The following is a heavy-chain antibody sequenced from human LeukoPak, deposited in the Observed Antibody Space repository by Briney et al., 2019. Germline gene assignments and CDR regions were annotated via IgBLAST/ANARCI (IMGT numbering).Heavy chain of an antibody. J-gene: IGHJ4*02. V-gene: IGHV3-7*01. D-gene: IGHD3-9*01. CDR3: ARILTGYDAFDY. CDR2: IKEDGSRI. Sequence: GGSLRLSCAASGFTFRNYWMSWVRQAPGKGLEWVANIKEDGSRIFYVDSVKGRLTISRDNARNSLSLQMNSLRADDTAVYYCARILTGYDAFDYWGQGTLVTVSS. CDR1: GFTFRNYW.